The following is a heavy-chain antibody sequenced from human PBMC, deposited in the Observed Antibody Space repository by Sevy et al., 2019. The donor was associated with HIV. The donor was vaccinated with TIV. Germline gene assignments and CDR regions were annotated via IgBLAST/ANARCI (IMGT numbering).Heavy chain of an antibody. D-gene: IGHD4-17*01. CDR1: GFTFTRHS. J-gene: IGHJ4*02. V-gene: IGHV3-21*01. CDR3: ARVPNYGDYGIDY. CDR2: ISSSSSYI. Sequence: GGSLRLSCAASGFTFTRHSMNWVRQAPGKGLEWVSYISSSSSYIYYANSVKGQFTISRDNAKNSVYLQMNSLRAEDTAVYYCARVPNYGDYGIDYWGQGTLVTVSS.